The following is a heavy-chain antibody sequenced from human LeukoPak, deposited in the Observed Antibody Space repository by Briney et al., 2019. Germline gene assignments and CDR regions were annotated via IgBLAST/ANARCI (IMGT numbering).Heavy chain of an antibody. CDR3: ARDGTTVITNYYYGMDV. Sequence: GGSLRLSCAASGFSFRSFWMSWVRQAPGKGLEWVANINQDGSEKYYVDSVKGRFTISRDNAKNSPYLQMNSLRAEDTAVYHCARDGTTVITNYYYGMDVWGQGTTVTVSS. CDR1: GFSFRSFW. V-gene: IGHV3-7*01. CDR2: INQDGSEK. D-gene: IGHD4-17*01. J-gene: IGHJ6*02.